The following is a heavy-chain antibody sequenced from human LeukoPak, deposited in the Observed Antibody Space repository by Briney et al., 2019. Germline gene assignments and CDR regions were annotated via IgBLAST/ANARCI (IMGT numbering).Heavy chain of an antibody. V-gene: IGHV1-69*13. Sequence: SVKVSCKASGGTSSSYAISWVRQAPGQGLEWMGGIIPIFGTANYAQKFQGRVTITADESTSTAYMELSSLRSEDTAVYYCASRSGHYYYYGMDVWGQGTTVTVSS. CDR2: IIPIFGTA. CDR3: ASRSGHYYYYGMDV. CDR1: GGTSSSYA. J-gene: IGHJ6*02.